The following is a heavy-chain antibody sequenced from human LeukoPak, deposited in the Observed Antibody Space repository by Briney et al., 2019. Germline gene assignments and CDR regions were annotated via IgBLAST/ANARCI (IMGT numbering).Heavy chain of an antibody. CDR1: GGSISSYY. D-gene: IGHD6-13*01. J-gene: IGHJ5*02. CDR3: ARVSGSRTTYNWFDP. Sequence: PSETLSLTCTVSGGSISSYYWSWIRQPPGKGLEWIGYIYHSGSTNYNASLKSRVTISVDTSKNQFSLKLSSVTAAGTAVYYCARVSGSRTTYNWFDPWGQGTLVTVSS. CDR2: IYHSGST. V-gene: IGHV4-59*01.